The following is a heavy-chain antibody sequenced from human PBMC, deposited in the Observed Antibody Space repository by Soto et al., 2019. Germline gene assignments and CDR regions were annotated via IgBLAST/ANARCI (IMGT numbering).Heavy chain of an antibody. CDR2: IYYSGST. CDR1: GGSISSGGYY. V-gene: IGHV4-31*03. J-gene: IGHJ4*02. CDR3: ARRYGSGSDYDY. Sequence: SETLSLTCTVSGGSISSGGYYWSWIRQHPGKGLEWIGYIYYSGSTYYNPSLKSRVTISVDTSKNQFSLKLSSVTAADTAVYYCARRYGSGSDYDYWGQGTLVTVSS. D-gene: IGHD3-10*01.